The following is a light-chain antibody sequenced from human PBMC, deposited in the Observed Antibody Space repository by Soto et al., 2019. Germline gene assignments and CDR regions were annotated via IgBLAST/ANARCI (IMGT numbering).Light chain of an antibody. CDR1: QSVRNNY. Sequence: ETVFTQSPCTLSLSPGERATLSCWASQSVRNNYLAWYQQKPGQAPRLLIYGASSRATGIPDRFSGSGSGTDFTLTISSLQSEDFAVYYCQQYNNWPWTFGQGSMVDIK. V-gene: IGKV3-20*01. CDR3: QQYNNWPWT. J-gene: IGKJ1*01. CDR2: GAS.